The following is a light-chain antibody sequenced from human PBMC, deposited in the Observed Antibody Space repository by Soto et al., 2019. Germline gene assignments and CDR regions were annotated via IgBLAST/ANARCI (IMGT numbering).Light chain of an antibody. Sequence: ENVLTQSPGTLSLSPGERATLSCRASQSVRSNYVAWYQRKPGQAPRLLISGASSRATGIPDRFSGSGSGTDFTLTISRLEPEDFALYYCQQYGSSPITFGQGTRLEIK. CDR1: QSVRSNY. CDR3: QQYGSSPIT. J-gene: IGKJ5*01. V-gene: IGKV3-20*01. CDR2: GAS.